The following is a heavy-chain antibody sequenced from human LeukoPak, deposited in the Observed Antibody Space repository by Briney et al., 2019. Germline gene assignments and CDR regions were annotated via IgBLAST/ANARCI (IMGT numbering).Heavy chain of an antibody. CDR3: ARSTGTFLRYYYYGMDV. CDR1: GFTFSSYW. V-gene: IGHV3-7*01. D-gene: IGHD1-1*01. J-gene: IGHJ6*02. CDR2: IKQDGSEK. Sequence: GGSLRLSCAASGFTFSSYWMSWVRQAPGKGLEWVANIKQDGSEKYYVDSVKGRFTISRDNAKNSLYLQMNSLRAEDTAVYYCARSTGTFLRYYYYGMDVWGQGTTVTVSS.